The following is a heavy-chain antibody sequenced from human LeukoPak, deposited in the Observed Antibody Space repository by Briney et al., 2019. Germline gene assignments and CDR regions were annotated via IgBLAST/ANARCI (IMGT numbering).Heavy chain of an antibody. CDR1: GGSFSGYY. CDR2: INHSGST. V-gene: IGHV4-34*01. Sequence: SETLSLTCAVYGGSFSGYYWSWIRQPPGKGLEWIGEINHSGSTNYNPSLKSRVTISVDTSKNQFSLKLNSVTATDTAVYYCARKEGTHWGQGTLVTVSS. D-gene: IGHD1-1*01. J-gene: IGHJ4*02. CDR3: ARKEGTH.